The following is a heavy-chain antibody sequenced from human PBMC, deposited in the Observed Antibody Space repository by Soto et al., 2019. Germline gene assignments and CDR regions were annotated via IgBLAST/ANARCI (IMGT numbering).Heavy chain of an antibody. CDR3: ARDLYYDSSGYYYGWFDP. D-gene: IGHD3-22*01. CDR1: GGSISSSSYY. J-gene: IGHJ5*02. V-gene: IGHV4-39*07. Sequence: SETLSLTCTVSGGSISSSSYYWGWIRQPPGKGLEWIGSIYYSGSTNYNPSLKSRVTISVDTSKNQFSLKLSSVTAADTAVYYCARDLYYDSSGYYYGWFDPWGQGTLVTVSS. CDR2: IYYSGST.